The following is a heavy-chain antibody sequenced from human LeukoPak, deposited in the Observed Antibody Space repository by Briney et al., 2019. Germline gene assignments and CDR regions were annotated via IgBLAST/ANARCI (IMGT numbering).Heavy chain of an antibody. J-gene: IGHJ5*02. Sequence: PSETLSLTCTVSGGSLNSYYWSWIRQPPGKGLEGMGNVYYSGTTNYNPSLKSRVFISVDTSKNQFSLKVTSVTAADTAVYYCVKIRPGAVLQNWFDPWGQGTLVTVSS. CDR2: VYYSGTT. D-gene: IGHD2/OR15-2a*01. CDR3: VKIRPGAVLQNWFDP. V-gene: IGHV4-59*01. CDR1: GGSLNSYY.